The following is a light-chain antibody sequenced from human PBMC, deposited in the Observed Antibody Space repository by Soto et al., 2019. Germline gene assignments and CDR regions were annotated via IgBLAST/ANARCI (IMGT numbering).Light chain of an antibody. Sequence: IVLTQSPATLSLSPGNRASLYCRASHNISNYLIWYQQKPGQAPRLLIYDVSNRATGIPARFSGSGSGTDFTLTISRLEPEDFAVYYCQQYGSSPPTFGQGTRLEI. J-gene: IGKJ5*01. CDR3: QQYGSSPPT. V-gene: IGKV3-20*01. CDR1: HNISNY. CDR2: DVS.